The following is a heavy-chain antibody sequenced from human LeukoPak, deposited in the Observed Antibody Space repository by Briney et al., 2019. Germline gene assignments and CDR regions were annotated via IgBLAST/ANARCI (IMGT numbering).Heavy chain of an antibody. CDR3: ARCSSMVRGLLNWFDP. V-gene: IGHV3-7*03. CDR1: GSTFGGFW. J-gene: IGHJ5*02. D-gene: IGHD3-10*01. Sequence: GGSLRLSCAASGSTFGGFWMSWVRQAPGKGLEWVASVKEDGGDKYYADSVKGRFTISRDNAKNSLFLQMNSLTTEDTAVYYCARCSSMVRGLLNWFDPWGQGTLVTVSS. CDR2: VKEDGGDK.